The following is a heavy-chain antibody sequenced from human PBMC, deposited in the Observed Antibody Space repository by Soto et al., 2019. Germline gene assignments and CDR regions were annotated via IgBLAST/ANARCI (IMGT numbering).Heavy chain of an antibody. CDR1: GFSLKTSGVG. CDR2: IYWDDDK. D-gene: IGHD1-1*01. V-gene: IGHV2-5*02. Sequence: QITLEESGPTRVKPTQTLTLTCTFSGFSLKTSGVGVGWVRQSPGKALERLALIYWDDDKRYSPSLRSRLTITKDTSGNQVVLTMTNMDPVDTATYYCAHRAGFQGNWYGGYFDFWGQGALVTVSS. J-gene: IGHJ4*02. CDR3: AHRAGFQGNWYGGYFDF.